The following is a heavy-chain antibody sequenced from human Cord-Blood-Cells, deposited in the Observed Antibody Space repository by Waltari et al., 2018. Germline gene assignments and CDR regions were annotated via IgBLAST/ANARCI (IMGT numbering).Heavy chain of an antibody. CDR3: ARDTAYGSGGYYYYGMDV. J-gene: IGHJ6*02. CDR1: GYTFTGYY. CDR2: INPNSGGT. V-gene: IGHV1-2*06. D-gene: IGHD3-10*01. Sequence: QVQLVQSGAEVKKPGASVKVSCKASGYTFTGYYMHWVRQAPGQGLEWMGRINPNSGGTNYAQKFQGRVTMTRDTSISPASMELSRLRSDDTAVYYCARDTAYGSGGYYYYGMDVWGQGTTVTVSS.